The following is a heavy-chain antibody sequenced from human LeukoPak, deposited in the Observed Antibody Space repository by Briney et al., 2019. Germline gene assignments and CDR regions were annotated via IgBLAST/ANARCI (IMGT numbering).Heavy chain of an antibody. V-gene: IGHV1-69*13. CDR2: IIPIFGTA. Sequence: SVKVSCKASGGTFSSYAISWVRQAPGQGLEWMGGIIPIFGTANYAQKFQGRVTITADESTSTAYMELSSLRPEDTAVYYCAREYYYDSSGYLGVWGKGTTVTISS. J-gene: IGHJ6*04. CDR1: GGTFSSYA. D-gene: IGHD3-22*01. CDR3: AREYYYDSSGYLGV.